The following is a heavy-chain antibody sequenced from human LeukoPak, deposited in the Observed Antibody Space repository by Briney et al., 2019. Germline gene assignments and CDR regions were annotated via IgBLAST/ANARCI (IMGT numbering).Heavy chain of an antibody. CDR1: GFTFSSYS. D-gene: IGHD1-26*01. Sequence: WGSLRLSCAASGFTFSSYSMNWVRQAPGKGLEWVSSISSSSSYIYYADSVKGRFTISRDNAKNSLYLQMNSLRAEDTAVYYCARAVDSGSYYDAFDIWGQGTMVTVSS. V-gene: IGHV3-21*01. CDR3: ARAVDSGSYYDAFDI. CDR2: ISSSSSYI. J-gene: IGHJ3*02.